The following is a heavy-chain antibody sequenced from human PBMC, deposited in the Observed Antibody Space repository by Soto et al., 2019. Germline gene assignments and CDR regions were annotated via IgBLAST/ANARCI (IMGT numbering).Heavy chain of an antibody. Sequence: EVQLVESGGGLVKPGGSLRLSCAASGFTFSSYSMNWVRQAPGKGLEWVSTINSSSSNIYYGDSVKGRFTITRDNAKDTLYLQINSLRGEDTAVYYSARRIADGAAYWYFACWGRGTLVTVSS. CDR1: GFTFSSYS. V-gene: IGHV3-21*01. J-gene: IGHJ2*01. D-gene: IGHD3-16*01. CDR3: ARRIADGAAYWYFAC. CDR2: INSSSSNI.